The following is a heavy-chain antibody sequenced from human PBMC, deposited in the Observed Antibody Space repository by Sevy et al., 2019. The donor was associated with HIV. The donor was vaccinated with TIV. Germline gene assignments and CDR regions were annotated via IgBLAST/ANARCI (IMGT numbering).Heavy chain of an antibody. J-gene: IGHJ4*02. D-gene: IGHD6-6*01. Sequence: SETLSLTCSVSGASVSSGSFFWTWIRQAPGKGLEWIGYIYDSGSTNYNPSLKSRVTFSVDTSKNQFSLKLRSVTAADTAVYYCARDQAESSSTGGLDSWGPGALVTVSS. CDR3: ARDQAESSSTGGLDS. CDR2: IYDSGST. V-gene: IGHV4-61*01. CDR1: GASVSSGSFF.